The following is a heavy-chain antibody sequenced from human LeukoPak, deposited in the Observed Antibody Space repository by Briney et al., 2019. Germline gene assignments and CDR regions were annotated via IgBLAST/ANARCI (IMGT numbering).Heavy chain of an antibody. J-gene: IGHJ1*01. CDR1: GSTFSLYS. V-gene: IGHV3-48*04. CDR3: ARDLDTLTKPTEYFQH. CDR2: ISSSGSTI. D-gene: IGHD3-9*01. Sequence: PGGSLRLSCAMSGSTFSLYSLNWVRQAPGKGPEWISYISSSGSTIYYADSVKGRFTISRDNAKNSLYLQMNSLRAEDTAVYYCARDLDTLTKPTEYFQHWGQGTLVTVSS.